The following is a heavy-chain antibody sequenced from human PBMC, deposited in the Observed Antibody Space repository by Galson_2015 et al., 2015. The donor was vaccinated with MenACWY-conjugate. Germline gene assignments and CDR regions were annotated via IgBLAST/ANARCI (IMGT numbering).Heavy chain of an antibody. CDR2: INPRGSST. V-gene: IGHV3-74*01. D-gene: IGHD1-26*01. J-gene: IGHJ4*02. CDR1: GFIFNTYW. CDR3: AKSRGASFYFDS. Sequence: SLRLSCAASGFIFNTYWMHWVRQAPGKGLVWVSRINPRGSSTTYADSVKDRFTISRDNAKNTLYLQMNSLRPEDTAVFYCAKSRGASFYFDSWGQGTLVTASS.